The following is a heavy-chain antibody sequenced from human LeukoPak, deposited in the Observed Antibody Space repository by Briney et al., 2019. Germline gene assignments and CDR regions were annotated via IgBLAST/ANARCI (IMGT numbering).Heavy chain of an antibody. J-gene: IGHJ4*02. CDR2: ISYDARHE. D-gene: IGHD5-24*01. CDR1: GFPFRDHA. Sequence: GGSLRLSCEASGFPFRDHAMHWVRQAPGKGLEWVAVISYDARHENYADSVKGRFTVSRADSRSTLYLQMNSLKTDDTAVYFCARDEFDGYNLGPSIYWGQGTLVTVSS. CDR3: ARDEFDGYNLGPSIY. V-gene: IGHV3-30*03.